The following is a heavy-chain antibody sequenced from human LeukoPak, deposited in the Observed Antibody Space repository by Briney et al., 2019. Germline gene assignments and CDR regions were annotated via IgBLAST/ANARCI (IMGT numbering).Heavy chain of an antibody. CDR3: ARDVGYSYGTAWQKYFDS. CDR1: GYRFSGYY. J-gene: IGHJ4*01. D-gene: IGHD5-18*01. Sequence: GAAVRVSFKASGYRFSGYYLHSLRQSPGQGLEGFRHMEPNCGGTNYPQKLQGQVNMTRDTSTSSAYLELSSLMFDDTAVYYCARDVGYSYGTAWQKYFDSWGHGTLITVSS. V-gene: IGHV1-2*06. CDR2: MEPNCGGT.